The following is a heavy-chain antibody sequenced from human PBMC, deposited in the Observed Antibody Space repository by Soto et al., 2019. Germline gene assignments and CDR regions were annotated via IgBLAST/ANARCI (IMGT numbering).Heavy chain of an antibody. CDR1: GGSISSSNW. CDR2: IYHSGST. D-gene: IGHD6-13*01. CDR3: ARGLGIAAAGQINYYYYYGMDV. J-gene: IGHJ6*02. V-gene: IGHV4-4*02. Sequence: PSETLSLTCAVSGGSISSSNWWSWVRQPPGKGLEWIGEIYHSGSTNYNPSLKSRVTISVDKSKNQFSLKLSSVTAADTAVYYCARGLGIAAAGQINYYYYYGMDVWGQGTTVTVSS.